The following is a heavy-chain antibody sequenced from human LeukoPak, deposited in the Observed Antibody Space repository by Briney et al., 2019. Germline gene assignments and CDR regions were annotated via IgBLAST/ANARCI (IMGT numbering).Heavy chain of an antibody. CDR1: GFTFSSYG. D-gene: IGHD6-13*01. V-gene: IGHV3-30*02. Sequence: GGSLRLSCATSGFTFSSYGMHWVRQAPGKGLEWVAFIRYDGSNKYYADSVKGRFTISRDNSKNTLYLQMNSLRAEDTAVYYCAKGVAAADSDYYYYYYMDVWGKGTTVTVSS. J-gene: IGHJ6*03. CDR3: AKGVAAADSDYYYYYYMDV. CDR2: IRYDGSNK.